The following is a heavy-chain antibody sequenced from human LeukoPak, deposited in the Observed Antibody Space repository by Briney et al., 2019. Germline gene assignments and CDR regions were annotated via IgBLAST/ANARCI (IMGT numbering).Heavy chain of an antibody. CDR2: MSGSGTTI. V-gene: IGHV3-11*01. CDR3: VRDVDDYDHHPGDS. J-gene: IGHJ4*02. D-gene: IGHD4-17*01. Sequence: GGSLRLSCAASGFTFSDYYMTWIRQAPGKGLEWISYMSGSGTTIYYADSVKGRFTISRDNAKNSLYLQMNSLRAEDTAVYYCVRDVDDYDHHPGDSWGQGTLVTVSS. CDR1: GFTFSDYY.